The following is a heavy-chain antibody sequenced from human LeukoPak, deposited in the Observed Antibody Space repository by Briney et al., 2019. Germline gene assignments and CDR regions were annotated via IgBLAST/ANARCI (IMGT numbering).Heavy chain of an antibody. Sequence: SETLSLTCTVSGGSISSYYWSWIRQPAGKGLEWIGRIYTSGSTNYNPSLKSRVTMSVDTSKNQFSLKLSSVTAADTAVYYCACSTPKAPHCRSTSCKNYYYYYYMDVWGKGTTVTVSS. CDR2: IYTSGST. CDR3: ACSTPKAPHCRSTSCKNYYYYYYMDV. CDR1: GGSISSYY. D-gene: IGHD2-2*01. J-gene: IGHJ6*03. V-gene: IGHV4-4*07.